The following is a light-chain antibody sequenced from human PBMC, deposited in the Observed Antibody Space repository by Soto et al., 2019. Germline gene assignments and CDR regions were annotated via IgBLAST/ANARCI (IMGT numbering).Light chain of an antibody. J-gene: IGLJ2*01. CDR1: NIGSKS. Sequence: SYDLTQPPSVSVAPGKTATITCGGNNIGSKSVHWYQQKPGQAPVLVIYYDSDRPSGIPERFSGSNSGNTATLTISRVEAGDEADYYCQVWDSSSDHVVFGGGTKVTVL. CDR3: QVWDSSSDHVV. CDR2: YDS. V-gene: IGLV3-21*04.